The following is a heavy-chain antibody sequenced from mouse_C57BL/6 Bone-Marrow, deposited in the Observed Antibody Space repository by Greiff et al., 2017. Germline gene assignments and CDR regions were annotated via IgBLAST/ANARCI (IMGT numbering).Heavy chain of an antibody. CDR1: GYTFTTYP. Sequence: VQLQQSGAELVKPGASVKMSCKASGYTFTTYPIEWMKQNHGKSLEWIGNFHPYNDDTKYNEKFEGKATLTVEKSSNTVYLELSRLTSDDSAVXYCARSSTFFYYFDYWGQGTTLTVSS. CDR2: FHPYNDDT. D-gene: IGHD5-1*01. V-gene: IGHV1-47*01. J-gene: IGHJ2*01. CDR3: ARSSTFFYYFDY.